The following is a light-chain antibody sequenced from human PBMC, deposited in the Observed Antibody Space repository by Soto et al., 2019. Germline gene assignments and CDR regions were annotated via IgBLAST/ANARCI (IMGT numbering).Light chain of an antibody. CDR2: EGS. CDR3: CSYAGSRVV. V-gene: IGLV2-23*01. CDR1: SSDVGSYNL. Sequence: QSALTQPASVSGSPGQSITISCTGTSSDVGSYNLVSWYQQHPGKAPKHMIYEGSKRPSGVSNRFSGSKSGNTASLTISGLQAEDEADYYCCSYAGSRVVFGGGTKLTVL. J-gene: IGLJ2*01.